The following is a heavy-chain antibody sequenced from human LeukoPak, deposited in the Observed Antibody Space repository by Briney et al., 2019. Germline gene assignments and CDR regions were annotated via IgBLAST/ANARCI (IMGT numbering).Heavy chain of an antibody. V-gene: IGHV3-9*01. Sequence: GGSLRLSCAGSGFIYNNYAMHWVRQPPGKGLEWVSGISWNSGTIDYADSVRGRFTISRDNAKNSLYLQMDSLRVEDTAFYYCAKDNRRHYTSGPNPDSLHWGQGALVTVSS. J-gene: IGHJ4*02. CDR2: ISWNSGTI. CDR1: GFIYNNYA. CDR3: AKDNRRHYTSGPNPDSLH. D-gene: IGHD6-19*01.